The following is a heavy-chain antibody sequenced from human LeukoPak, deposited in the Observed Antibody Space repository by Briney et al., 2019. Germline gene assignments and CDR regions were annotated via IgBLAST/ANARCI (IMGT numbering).Heavy chain of an antibody. D-gene: IGHD2-21*01. J-gene: IGHJ4*02. CDR3: ARHVGYSSRVDY. Sequence: SETLSLTCTVSGGSISSSSYYWGWIRQPPGKGLGWIGSIYYSGSTYYNPSLKSRVTISVDTSKNQFSLKLSSVTASDTALYYCARHVGYSSRVDYWGQGTQVTVSS. CDR1: GGSISSSSYY. V-gene: IGHV4-39*01. CDR2: IYYSGST.